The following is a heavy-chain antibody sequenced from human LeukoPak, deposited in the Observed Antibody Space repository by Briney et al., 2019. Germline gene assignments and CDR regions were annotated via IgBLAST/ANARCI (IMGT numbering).Heavy chain of an antibody. Sequence: GGSLRLSCAASGFTVSSNYMSWVRQAPGKGLEWVSVIYSGGSTYYADSVKGRFTISGDNSKNTLYLQMNSLRAEDTAVYYCARGTKVGSDAFDIWGQGTMVTVSS. V-gene: IGHV3-53*01. CDR1: GFTVSSNY. CDR2: IYSGGST. CDR3: ARGTKVGSDAFDI. J-gene: IGHJ3*02. D-gene: IGHD2-2*01.